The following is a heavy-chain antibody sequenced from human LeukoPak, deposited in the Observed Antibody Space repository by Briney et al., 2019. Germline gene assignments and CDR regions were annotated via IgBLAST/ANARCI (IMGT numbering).Heavy chain of an antibody. CDR3: ARGRGYDRTGYVYYFDF. CDR1: GYSFISYD. Sequence: GASVKVSCKASGYSFISYDINWVRQAPGQGFEWVGWMNPNSGNTGHAQEFQGRVTMTRDTSMSTAYMELSSLRYEDTAVYYCARGRGYDRTGYVYYFDFWGQGTLVTVSS. V-gene: IGHV1-8*01. J-gene: IGHJ4*02. D-gene: IGHD3-22*01. CDR2: MNPNSGNT.